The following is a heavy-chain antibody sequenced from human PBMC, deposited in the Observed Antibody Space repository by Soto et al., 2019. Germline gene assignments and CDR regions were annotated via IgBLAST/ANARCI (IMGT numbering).Heavy chain of an antibody. CDR2: IDGSGGDT. CDR1: GFTFSSYA. J-gene: IGHJ4*02. V-gene: IGHV3-23*01. Sequence: GGSLRLSCAASGFTFSSYAMAWVRQAPGTGLEWVSVIDGSGGDTSLADSVKGRFSISRDNSKKMLYLHMNSLRVEDTAVYYCAKEGSAVEKHVIDYWGRGTLVIVS. D-gene: IGHD2-21*01. CDR3: AKEGSAVEKHVIDY.